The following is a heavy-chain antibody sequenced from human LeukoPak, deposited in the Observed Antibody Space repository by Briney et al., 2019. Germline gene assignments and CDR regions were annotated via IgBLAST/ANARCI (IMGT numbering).Heavy chain of an antibody. J-gene: IGHJ4*02. CDR2: INAGNGNT. Sequence: GASVKVSCKASGYTFTSYAMHWVRQAPGQRLELMGWINAGNGNTKYSQKFQGRVTITRDTSASTAYMELSTLRSEDTAVYHCARGKGFCSGGSCHFDSWGQGTLVTVSS. CDR1: GYTFTSYA. D-gene: IGHD2-15*01. CDR3: ARGKGFCSGGSCHFDS. V-gene: IGHV1-3*01.